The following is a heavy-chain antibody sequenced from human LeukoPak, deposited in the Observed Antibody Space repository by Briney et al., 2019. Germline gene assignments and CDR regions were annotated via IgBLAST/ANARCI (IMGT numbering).Heavy chain of an antibody. Sequence: SETLSLTCTVSGDSISGFYWSWFRQPPGKGLEWIGYISYSGSTNYNPSLKSRVTIPVDTPRNQFSLKLSSVTAADTAVYYCARGLPGYSNGDDAFNVWGRGTMVTASS. CDR1: GDSISGFY. J-gene: IGHJ3*01. D-gene: IGHD6-19*01. CDR2: ISYSGST. V-gene: IGHV4-59*01. CDR3: ARGLPGYSNGDDAFNV.